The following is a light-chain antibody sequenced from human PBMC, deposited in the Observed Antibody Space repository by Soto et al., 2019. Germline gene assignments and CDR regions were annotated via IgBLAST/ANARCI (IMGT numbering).Light chain of an antibody. Sequence: QSALTQPASVSGSPGQSITISCTGKSGDIGSYNRVSWYQQHPGKAPKLIIYEVTDRPSGVSNRFSGSKSGNTASLTISGLQAEDEAEYYCSSYTNINTRACVFGTGTKLTVL. J-gene: IGLJ1*01. CDR3: SSYTNINTRACV. CDR2: EVT. V-gene: IGLV2-14*01. CDR1: SGDIGSYNR.